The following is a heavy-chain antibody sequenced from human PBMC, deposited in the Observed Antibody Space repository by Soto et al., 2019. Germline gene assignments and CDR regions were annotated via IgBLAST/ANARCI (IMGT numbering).Heavy chain of an antibody. V-gene: IGHV1-69*06. CDR1: GGTFSSYA. CDR2: IIPIFGTA. Sequence: ASVKVSCKASGGTFSSYAISWVRQAPGQGLEWMGGIIPIFGTANYAQKFQGRVTITADKSTSTAYMELSSLRSEDTAVYYCARAPDYGDLPSGYYYGMDVWGQGTTVTVSS. D-gene: IGHD4-17*01. CDR3: ARAPDYGDLPSGYYYGMDV. J-gene: IGHJ6*02.